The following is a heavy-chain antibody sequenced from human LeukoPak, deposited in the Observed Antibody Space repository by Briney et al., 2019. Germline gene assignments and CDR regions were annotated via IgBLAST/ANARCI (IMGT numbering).Heavy chain of an antibody. CDR3: AKVELGIAAAGSFDY. CDR2: ISYDGSNK. Sequence: GGSLRLSCAASGFTFSSYGMHWVRQAPGKGLEWVAVISYDGSNKYYADSVKGLFTISRDNSKNTLYLQMNSLRAEDTAVYYCAKVELGIAAAGSFDYWGQGTLVTVSS. D-gene: IGHD6-13*01. V-gene: IGHV3-30*18. CDR1: GFTFSSYG. J-gene: IGHJ4*02.